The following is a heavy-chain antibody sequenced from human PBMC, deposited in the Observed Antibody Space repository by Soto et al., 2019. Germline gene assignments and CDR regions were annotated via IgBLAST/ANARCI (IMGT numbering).Heavy chain of an antibody. V-gene: IGHV1-18*01. CDR3: ARVPHCGSGCGCYSYYFDY. CDR2: ISAYNGNT. CDR1: GYTFINYD. J-gene: IGHJ4*02. D-gene: IGHD2-15*01. Sequence: ASVKVSCKASGYTFINYDITWVRQAPGQGLEWMGWISAYNGNTNYAQKLQGRVSMTTDTSTSTAYMELTSLRSDDTAVYYCARVPHCGSGCGCYSYYFDYWGQGSLVTVSS.